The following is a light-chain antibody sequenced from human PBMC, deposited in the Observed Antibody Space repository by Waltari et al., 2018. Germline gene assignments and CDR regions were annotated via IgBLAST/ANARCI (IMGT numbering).Light chain of an antibody. CDR3: QQYNNWPLT. V-gene: IGKV3-15*01. CDR1: QSVAIN. J-gene: IGKJ3*01. Sequence: EIVMTQSPATLSVSPGERATISCRVSQSVAINLAWYQQKPGQSPRLRIYGASTRATGIPARFSGSGTATEFTLTISSMQPEDFAVYFCQQYNNWPLTFGPGTKVDSK. CDR2: GAS.